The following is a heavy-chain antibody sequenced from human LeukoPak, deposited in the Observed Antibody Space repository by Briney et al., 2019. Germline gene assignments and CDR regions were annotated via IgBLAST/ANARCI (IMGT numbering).Heavy chain of an antibody. CDR2: IIPIFGTA. Sequence: SVKVSCKASGGTFSSYAISWVRQAPGQGLEWMGGIIPIFGTANYAQKFQGRVTITADESTNTAYMELSSLRSEDTAVYYCARDLGYSYPRIWFDPWGQGTLVTVSS. CDR3: ARDLGYSYPRIWFDP. CDR1: GGTFSSYA. J-gene: IGHJ5*02. V-gene: IGHV1-69*13. D-gene: IGHD5-18*01.